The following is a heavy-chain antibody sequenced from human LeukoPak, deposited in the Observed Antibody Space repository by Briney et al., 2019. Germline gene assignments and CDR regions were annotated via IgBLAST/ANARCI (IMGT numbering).Heavy chain of an antibody. V-gene: IGHV4-39*01. J-gene: IGHJ4*02. D-gene: IGHD6-13*01. CDR3: ARHRYSSSEFDY. CDR1: GGSLSGYY. CDR2: IYYSGST. Sequence: SETLSLTCAVHGGSLSGYYWGWIRQPPGKGLEWIGSIYYSGSTYYNPSLKSRVTISVDTSKNQFSLKLSSVTAADTAVYYCARHRYSSSEFDYWGQGTLVTVSS.